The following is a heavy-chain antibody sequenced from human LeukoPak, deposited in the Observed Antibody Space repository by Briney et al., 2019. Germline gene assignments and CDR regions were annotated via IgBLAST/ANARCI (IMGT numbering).Heavy chain of an antibody. CDR2: ITSGSSYR. V-gene: IGHV3-21*04. D-gene: IGHD1-26*01. Sequence: PGGSLRLSCAASGFTFSSYNMNWVRQAPGKGLEWVSSITSGSSYRFYADSVKGRFTTSRDNAKNSLYLQMNSLRAEDTAVYYCARDGDSGSYRWEAFDIWGQGTMVTVSS. J-gene: IGHJ3*02. CDR1: GFTFSSYN. CDR3: ARDGDSGSYRWEAFDI.